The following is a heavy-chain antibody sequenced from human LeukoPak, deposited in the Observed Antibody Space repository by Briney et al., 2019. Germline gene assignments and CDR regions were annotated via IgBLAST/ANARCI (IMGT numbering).Heavy chain of an antibody. CDR3: ARTLSSGWTHFDY. CDR1: GYTFTTYV. CDR2: INAGNGNI. V-gene: IGHV1-3*01. D-gene: IGHD6-19*01. Sequence: ASVKVSCKASGYTFTTYVMHWVRQAPGQRLEWMGWINAGNGNIKYSQKFQDTVTITRDTSASTAYMELSSLRSEDTAVYYCARTLSSGWTHFDYWGQGTLVTVSS. J-gene: IGHJ4*02.